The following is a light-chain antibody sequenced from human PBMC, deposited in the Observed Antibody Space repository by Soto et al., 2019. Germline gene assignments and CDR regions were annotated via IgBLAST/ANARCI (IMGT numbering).Light chain of an antibody. CDR2: GAS. Sequence: EIVLTQSPGTLSLSPGERATLSCRASESVSTSYLAWYQQKPGQAPRLLIYGASGRATGIPDRFSVSASGTDFPLTISRLEPEDFAVYYCQHYGTSALFGPGTKVHIK. CDR1: ESVSTSY. J-gene: IGKJ3*01. CDR3: QHYGTSAL. V-gene: IGKV3-20*01.